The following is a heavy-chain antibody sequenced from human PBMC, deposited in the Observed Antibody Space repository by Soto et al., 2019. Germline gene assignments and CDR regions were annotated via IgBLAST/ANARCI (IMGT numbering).Heavy chain of an antibody. D-gene: IGHD3-3*01. CDR2: FGTAGDP. V-gene: IGHV3-13*05. Sequence: PVGSLRLSGAASGLTFSIYDMHWVRQAAGKRLEWVSAFGTAGDPYYLGSVKGRFIVSRENAKNSLYLQMNSLRAGDTAVYYCARGVRRSGYYFRAFDMWGRGTMVTVS. CDR3: ARGVRRSGYYFRAFDM. CDR1: GLTFSIYD. J-gene: IGHJ3*02.